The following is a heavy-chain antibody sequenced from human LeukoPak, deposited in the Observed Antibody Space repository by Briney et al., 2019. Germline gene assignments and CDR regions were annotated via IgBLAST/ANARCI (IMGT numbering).Heavy chain of an antibody. D-gene: IGHD3-16*02. CDR1: GFTFSSYG. CDR3: ARGDDYVWGSYRYADY. J-gene: IGHJ4*02. CDR2: ISSSSSYV. Sequence: PGRSLRLSCAASGFTFSSYGMHWVRQAPGKGLEWVSSISSSSSYVYSADSVKGRFTISRDNAKNSLYLQMNSLRAEDTAVYYCARGDDYVWGSYRYADYWGQGTLVAVSS. V-gene: IGHV3-21*01.